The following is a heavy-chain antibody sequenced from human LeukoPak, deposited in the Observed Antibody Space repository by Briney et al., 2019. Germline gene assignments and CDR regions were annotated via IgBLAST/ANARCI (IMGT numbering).Heavy chain of an antibody. V-gene: IGHV4-59*01. CDR1: GVSISIYY. D-gene: IGHD5-18*01. CDR3: ARGAAGYSYG. CDR2: IYYSGST. J-gene: IGHJ4*02. Sequence: SETLSLTCTVSGVSISIYYWSWIRQPPGKGLEWIGHIYYSGSTNYNPSLKSRVTISIDTSKNQFSLRLSSVTAADTAVYYCARGAAGYSYGWGQGTLVTVST.